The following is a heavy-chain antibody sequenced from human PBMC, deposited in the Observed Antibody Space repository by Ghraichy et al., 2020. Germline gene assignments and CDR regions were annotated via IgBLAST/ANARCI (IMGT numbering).Heavy chain of an antibody. CDR2: LYYSGNT. D-gene: IGHD5-24*01. Sequence: SQTLSLTCTVSGGSIISNTYYWAWIRQAPGKGLEWIGSLYYSGNTDYNPSLKSRATISVDTSRNQLSLRLTSVTASDTGVYYCARIPGEKWLEKHYYYALDVWGQGTTVIVSS. CDR3: ARIPGEKWLEKHYYYALDV. CDR1: GGSIISNTYY. J-gene: IGHJ6*02. V-gene: IGHV4-39*01.